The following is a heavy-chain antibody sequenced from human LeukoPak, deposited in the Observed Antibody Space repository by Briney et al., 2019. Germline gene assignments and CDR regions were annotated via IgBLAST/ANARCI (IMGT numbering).Heavy chain of an antibody. CDR2: ISYDGSNE. J-gene: IGHJ4*02. Sequence: GGSLRLSCAASGFTFSTYGMHWVRQAPGKGLEWVAVISYDGSNEYYADSVKGRFTISRDNSKNTLYLQMSSLRAEDTAVYYCAKEFNRGLPDYWGQGSLVTVPS. CDR3: AKEFNRGLPDY. D-gene: IGHD2-21*01. CDR1: GFTFSTYG. V-gene: IGHV3-30*18.